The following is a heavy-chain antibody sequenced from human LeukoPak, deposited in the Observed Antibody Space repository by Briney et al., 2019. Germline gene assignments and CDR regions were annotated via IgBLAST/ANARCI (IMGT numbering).Heavy chain of an antibody. V-gene: IGHV3-30*06. Sequence: GRSLRLSCAASGFTFSSYGMHWVRQAPGKGLEWVAVMSYDGSDNYYADSVKGRFTISRDNSRTTVYLQMNSLRAEDTAVYYCARGSRWLQLGPFDYWGQGTLVTVSS. CDR2: MSYDGSDN. CDR1: GFTFSSYG. CDR3: ARGSRWLQLGPFDY. J-gene: IGHJ4*02. D-gene: IGHD5-24*01.